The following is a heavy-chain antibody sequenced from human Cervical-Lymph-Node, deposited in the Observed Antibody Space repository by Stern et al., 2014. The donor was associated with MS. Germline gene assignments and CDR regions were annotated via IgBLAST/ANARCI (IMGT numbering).Heavy chain of an antibody. D-gene: IGHD6-13*01. CDR2: INHSGDT. V-gene: IGHV4-34*01. CDR3: ARGPQHSSWYFPFDY. CDR1: GGSFSDYY. Sequence: QVQLQQWGAGLLKPSETLSLTCGVSGGSFSDYYWSWIRQAPGKGLEWIGEINHSGDTNYNPSLKSLVSLSVDPSKNQFSLKLISVTAADTSVYYCARGPQHSSWYFPFDYWGQGTLVTVSS. J-gene: IGHJ4*02.